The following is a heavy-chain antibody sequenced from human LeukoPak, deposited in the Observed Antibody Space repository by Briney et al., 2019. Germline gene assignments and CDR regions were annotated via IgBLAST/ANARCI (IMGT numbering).Heavy chain of an antibody. Sequence: GGSLRLSCAASGFTFSSYSMNWVRQAPGKGLEWVSYITSSSSIIYYGDSVKGRFTVSRDNAKNSLYLQMNSLRAEDTAVYYCARVGLWHYPVDSWGQGTLVTVSS. CDR1: GFTFSSYS. D-gene: IGHD1-7*01. J-gene: IGHJ4*02. CDR2: ITSSSSII. V-gene: IGHV3-48*01. CDR3: ARVGLWHYPVDS.